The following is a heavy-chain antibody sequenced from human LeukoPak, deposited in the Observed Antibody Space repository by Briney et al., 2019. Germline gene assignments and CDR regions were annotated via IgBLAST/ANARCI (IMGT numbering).Heavy chain of an antibody. D-gene: IGHD1-26*01. CDR3: AKAQGYSGSYFDY. Sequence: GGSLTLSCAASGFTFSSYAMSWVRQAPGKGLEWVSAISGSGGSTYYADSVKGRFTISRDNSKKTLYLQMNSLRAEDTAVYYCAKAQGYSGSYFDYWGQGTLVTVSS. CDR2: ISGSGGST. J-gene: IGHJ4*02. CDR1: GFTFSSYA. V-gene: IGHV3-23*01.